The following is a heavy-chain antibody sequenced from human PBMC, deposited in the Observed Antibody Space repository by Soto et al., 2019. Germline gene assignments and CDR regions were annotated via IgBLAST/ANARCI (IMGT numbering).Heavy chain of an antibody. Sequence: QVQLQESGPGLVKPSGTLSLTCAVSGGSISSSNWWSWVRQPPGKGLGWVGEIYLSGSTNYNPSLTSRVTVWTAKSKTRFSLKLSSVTAAATSVYYSARGSPQKYYYGSGSYYNSWFDPWGQGTLVTVSS. CDR1: GGSISSSNW. CDR3: ARGSPQKYYYGSGSYYNSWFDP. V-gene: IGHV4-4*02. D-gene: IGHD3-10*01. J-gene: IGHJ5*02. CDR2: IYLSGST.